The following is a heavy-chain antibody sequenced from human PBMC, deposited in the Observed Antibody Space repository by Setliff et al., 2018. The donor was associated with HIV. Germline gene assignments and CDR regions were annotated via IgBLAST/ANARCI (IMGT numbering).Heavy chain of an antibody. J-gene: IGHJ4*02. CDR2: INHSGIT. Sequence: SETLSLRLSCVASGFNFRNYAMHWVRQSPGTGLEWIGEINHSGITNYNPTLKSRATISTDTSKNQFSLRLNSVTAADTAVYYCARVRLRVPPSIFDYWGQGALVTVSS. D-gene: IGHD2-2*01. V-gene: IGHV4-34*01. CDR3: ARVRLRVPPSIFDY. CDR1: GFNFRNYA.